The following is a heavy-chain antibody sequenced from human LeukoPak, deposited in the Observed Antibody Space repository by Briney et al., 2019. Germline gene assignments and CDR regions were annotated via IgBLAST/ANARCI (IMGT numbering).Heavy chain of an antibody. CDR1: GYTFTSYA. CDR3: ARGRSPQSYPSLLWFGAYYMDV. CDR2: INTNTGNP. V-gene: IGHV7-4-1*02. Sequence: ASVTVSCKASGYTFTSYAMNWVRQAPGQGLEWMGWINTNTGNPTYAQGFTGRFVFSLDTSVSTAYLQISSLKAEDTAVYYCARGRSPQSYPSLLWFGAYYMDVWGKGTTVTVSS. D-gene: IGHD3-10*01. J-gene: IGHJ6*03.